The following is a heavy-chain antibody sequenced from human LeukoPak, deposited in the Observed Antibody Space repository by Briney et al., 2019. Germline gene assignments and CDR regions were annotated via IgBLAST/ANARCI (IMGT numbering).Heavy chain of an antibody. CDR3: ARDLEWLYPGGAFDI. J-gene: IGHJ3*02. D-gene: IGHD3-3*01. CDR1: GYTFTGYY. V-gene: IGHV1-2*02. Sequence: ASVKVSCKASGYTFTGYYMHWVRQAPGQGLEWMGWISPNSGGTNYAQKFQGRVTMTRDTSISTAYMELSRLRSDDTAVYYCARDLEWLYPGGAFDIWGQGTMVTVSS. CDR2: ISPNSGGT.